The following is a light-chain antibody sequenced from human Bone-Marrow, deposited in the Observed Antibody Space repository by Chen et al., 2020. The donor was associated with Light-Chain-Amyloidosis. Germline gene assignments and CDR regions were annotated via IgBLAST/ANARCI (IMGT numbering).Light chain of an antibody. CDR1: NIGSTS. V-gene: IGLV3-21*02. CDR3: QVWDRSSDRPV. CDR2: DDS. J-gene: IGLJ3*02. Sequence: SYVLTQPSSVSVAPGQTATIACGGNNIGSTSVHWYQQTPGQAPLLVVYDDSDRPSGIPERLAGCNCGEAATLPIGRVEAVDAADEYCQVWDRSSDRPVFGGGTKLTVL.